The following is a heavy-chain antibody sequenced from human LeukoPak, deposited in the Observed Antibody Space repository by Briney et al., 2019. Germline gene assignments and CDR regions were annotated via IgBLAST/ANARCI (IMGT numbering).Heavy chain of an antibody. D-gene: IGHD4-23*01. CDR3: TRGRDYGGNSKLFDY. CDR1: GYTFTGYY. V-gene: IGHV1-2*02. J-gene: IGHJ4*02. CDR2: INPNSGGT. Sequence: ASVKVSCKASGYTFTGYYMHWVRQAPGQGLEWMGWINPNSGGTNYAQKFQGRVTMTRDTSISTAYMELSRLRSDDTAVYYCTRGRDYGGNSKLFDYWGQGTLVTVSS.